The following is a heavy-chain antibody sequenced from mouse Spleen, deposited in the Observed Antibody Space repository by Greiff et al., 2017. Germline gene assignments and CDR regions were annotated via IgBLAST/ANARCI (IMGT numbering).Heavy chain of an antibody. D-gene: IGHD1-1*01. V-gene: IGHV1-81*01. CDR3: DITTVVAPFAY. Sequence: VKLVESGAELARPGASVKLSCKASGYTFTSYGISWVKQRTGQGLEWIGEIYPRSGNTYYNEKFKGKATLTADKSSSTAYMELRSLTSEDSAVYFCDITTVVAPFAYWGKETLVTVSA. J-gene: IGHJ3*01. CDR2: IYPRSGNT. CDR1: GYTFTSYG.